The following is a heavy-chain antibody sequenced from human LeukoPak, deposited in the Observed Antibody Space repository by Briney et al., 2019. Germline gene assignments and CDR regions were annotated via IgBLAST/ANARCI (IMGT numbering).Heavy chain of an antibody. CDR3: ARTPYYGSGSYQSPPDY. V-gene: IGHV4-4*02. Sequence: PSETLSLTCAVSGGSISSSNWWSWVRQPPGKGLEWIGEIYHSGSTNYNPSLKSRVTISVDKSKNQFSLKLSSETAADTAVYYCARTPYYGSGSYQSPPDYWGQGTLVTVSS. CDR1: GGSISSSNW. D-gene: IGHD3-10*01. CDR2: IYHSGST. J-gene: IGHJ4*02.